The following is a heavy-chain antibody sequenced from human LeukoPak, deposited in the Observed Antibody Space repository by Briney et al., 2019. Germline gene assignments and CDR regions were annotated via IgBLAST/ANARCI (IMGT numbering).Heavy chain of an antibody. CDR2: IFTSGIT. CDR1: GGSISIYY. Sequence: SETLSLTCAVSGGSISIYYWNWIWQTAGKGLEWIGRIFTSGITNYNPSLKSRVTMSVDTSKNQFSLNLSSVTAADTAVYYCARESSGTYYNPLGYMDVWGKGTTVTVS. J-gene: IGHJ6*03. D-gene: IGHD3-10*01. V-gene: IGHV4-4*07. CDR3: ARESSGTYYNPLGYMDV.